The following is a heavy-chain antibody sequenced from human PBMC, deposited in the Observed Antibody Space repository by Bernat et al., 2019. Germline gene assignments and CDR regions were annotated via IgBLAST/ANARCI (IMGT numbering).Heavy chain of an antibody. V-gene: IGHV4-34*01. CDR2: INHSGST. CDR1: GGSFSGYY. CDR3: ARGDVVASDAFDI. J-gene: IGHJ3*02. D-gene: IGHD2-15*01. Sequence: QVQLQQWGAGLLKPSETLSLTCAVYGGSFSGYYWSWIRQPPGKGLEWIGEINHSGSTNYNPSLKSRVTISVDTSKNQFSLKLSSVTAADTAVYYCARGDVVASDAFDIWDQGTMVTVSS.